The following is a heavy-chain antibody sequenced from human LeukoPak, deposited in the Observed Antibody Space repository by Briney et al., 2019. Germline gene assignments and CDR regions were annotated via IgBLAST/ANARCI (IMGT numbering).Heavy chain of an antibody. CDR2: IKQDGSEK. D-gene: IGHD2-2*03. J-gene: IGHJ4*02. Sequence: GGSLRLSCAASGFTFSSYWMSWVRQAPGKGLEWVANIKQDGSEKYYVDSVKGRFTISRDNAKNSLYLQMNSLRAEDTAVYYCARDLGIVVVPAAPGYRGQGTLVTVSS. CDR1: GFTFSSYW. CDR3: ARDLGIVVVPAAPGY. V-gene: IGHV3-7*03.